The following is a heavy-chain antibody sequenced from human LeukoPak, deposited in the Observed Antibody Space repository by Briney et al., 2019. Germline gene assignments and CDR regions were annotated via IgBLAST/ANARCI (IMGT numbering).Heavy chain of an antibody. CDR2: IHSGGTT. Sequence: GGSLRLSCAASGFIFSDYYIDWVRQAPGKGLEWVSIIHSGGTTNYVDSVKGRFTISRDNSRNTLYLQMNSLRAEDTAVYYCARDCSSSCSPYYGMDVWGQGTTVTVSS. V-gene: IGHV3-53*01. J-gene: IGHJ6*02. CDR1: GFIFSDYY. D-gene: IGHD2-2*01. CDR3: ARDCSSSCSPYYGMDV.